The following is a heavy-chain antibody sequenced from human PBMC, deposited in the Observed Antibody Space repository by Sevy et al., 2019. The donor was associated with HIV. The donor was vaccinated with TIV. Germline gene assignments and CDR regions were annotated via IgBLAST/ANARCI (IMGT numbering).Heavy chain of an antibody. Sequence: GGCLRLSCAASGFTFSSYDMHWVRQATGKGLEWVSAIGTAGDTYYPGSVKGRFTTSRENAKNSLYLQMNSLRVGDTAVYYCARAYSSGWYDYWGQGTLVTVSS. J-gene: IGHJ4*02. CDR1: GFTFSSYD. D-gene: IGHD6-19*01. V-gene: IGHV3-13*01. CDR2: IGTAGDT. CDR3: ARAYSSGWYDY.